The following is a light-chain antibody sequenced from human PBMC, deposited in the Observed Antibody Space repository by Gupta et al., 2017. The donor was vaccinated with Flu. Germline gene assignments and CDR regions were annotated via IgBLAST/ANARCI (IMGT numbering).Light chain of an antibody. Sequence: PSSLSASVGDRVTITCRASESISTYLNWYQQKPGRAPELLIYAASSLQSGVPSGFSGSGSGTDFTLTISRLQPEDFATYYCQQSDSPPLTFGGGTKVEIK. CDR2: AAS. CDR3: QQSDSPPLT. CDR1: ESISTY. J-gene: IGKJ4*01. V-gene: IGKV1-39*01.